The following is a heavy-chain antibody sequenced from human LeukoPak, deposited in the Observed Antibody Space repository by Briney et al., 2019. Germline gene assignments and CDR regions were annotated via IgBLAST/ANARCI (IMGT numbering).Heavy chain of an antibody. D-gene: IGHD6-19*01. V-gene: IGHV1-2*06. J-gene: IGHJ6*02. CDR2: INPNSGGT. CDR3: ARDVPYSSGWSYYYYYGMDV. Sequence: ASVKVSCKASGYTFTGYYMHWVRQAPGQGLEWMGRINPNSGGTNYAQKFQGRVTMTRDTSISTAYMELSRLRSDDTAVYYCARDVPYSSGWSYYYYYGMDVWGQGTTVTVSS. CDR1: GYTFTGYY.